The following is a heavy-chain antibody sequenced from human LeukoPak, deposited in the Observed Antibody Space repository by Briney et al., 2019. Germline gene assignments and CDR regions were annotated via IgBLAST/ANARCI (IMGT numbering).Heavy chain of an antibody. V-gene: IGHV4-59*01. CDR2: IYYSGST. J-gene: IGHJ4*02. Sequence: SETLSLTCTVSGGSISSYYWSWIRQPPGKGLEWIGYIYYSGSTNYNPSLKSRVTISVDTSKNQFSLKLSSVTAADTAVYYCARGVNYDFWSGYLQYYFDYWGQGTLVTVSS. D-gene: IGHD3-3*01. CDR3: ARGVNYDFWSGYLQYYFDY. CDR1: GGSISSYY.